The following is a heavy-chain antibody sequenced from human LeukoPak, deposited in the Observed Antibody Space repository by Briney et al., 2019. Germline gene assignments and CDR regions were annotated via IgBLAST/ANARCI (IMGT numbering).Heavy chain of an antibody. CDR2: ISNIGSHI. D-gene: IGHD6-13*01. CDR3: AKNLYMPAPDTGPTYDGFDI. J-gene: IGHJ3*02. V-gene: IGHV3-21*01. CDR1: GFTFSSYS. Sequence: GRSLRLSCAASGFTFSSYSMNWVRQPPGKWLEWVSSISNIGSHIFYADSVEGRFTISRDNAQNSLYLQMSSLRAEDTAVYFCAKNLYMPAPDTGPTYDGFDIWGQGTMVTVSS.